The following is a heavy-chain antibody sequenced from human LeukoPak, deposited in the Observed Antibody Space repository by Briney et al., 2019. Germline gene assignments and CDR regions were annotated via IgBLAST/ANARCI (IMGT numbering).Heavy chain of an antibody. CDR3: AKSNGYGLVDI. D-gene: IGHD3-10*01. V-gene: IGHV4-4*07. J-gene: IGHJ3*02. CDR1: GGSISSYY. CDR2: IYTSGST. Sequence: SETLSLTRTVSGGSISSYYWSWIRQPAGKGLEWIGRIYTSGSTNYNPSLKSRVTMSVDTSKNQFSLKLNSVTAADTAVYYCAKSNGYGLVDIWGQGTVVTVSS.